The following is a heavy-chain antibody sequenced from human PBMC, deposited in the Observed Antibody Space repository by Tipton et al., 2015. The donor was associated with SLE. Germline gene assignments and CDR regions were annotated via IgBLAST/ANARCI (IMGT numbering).Heavy chain of an antibody. CDR1: GGSISSYY. J-gene: IGHJ4*02. Sequence: TLSLTCTVSGGSISSYYWSWIRQPPGKGLEWIAYIYYSGSTNYNPSLESRVTISVDTSRNLFSLNLSSVTAADTAVYYCARGKRHYDVLTGYYSKPHYFDFWGQGTVVAVSP. CDR3: ARGKRHYDVLTGYYSKPHYFDF. D-gene: IGHD3-9*01. V-gene: IGHV4-59*01. CDR2: IYYSGST.